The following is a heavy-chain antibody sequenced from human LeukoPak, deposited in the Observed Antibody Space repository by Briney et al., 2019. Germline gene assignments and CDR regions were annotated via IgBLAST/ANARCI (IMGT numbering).Heavy chain of an antibody. D-gene: IGHD4-23*01. V-gene: IGHV4-39*07. J-gene: IGHJ4*02. Sequence: SETLSLTCTVSGDSISSSDYYWGWIRQPPGKGLEWIGSMCCSGSTYYNSSLKSRVTISLDTSKNQFSLKLTSVTAADTAVYYCALGSTVALGFFDYWGQGTLVTVSS. CDR3: ALGSTVALGFFDY. CDR1: GDSISSSDYY. CDR2: MCCSGST.